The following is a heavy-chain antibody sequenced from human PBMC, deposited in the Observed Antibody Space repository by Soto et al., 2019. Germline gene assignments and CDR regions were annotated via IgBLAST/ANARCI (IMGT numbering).Heavy chain of an antibody. J-gene: IGHJ4*02. CDR3: ARAVQYRSSNYWLHTFYF. CDR2: INTYNGNT. CDR1: GYTFTNYG. Sequence: QVQLVQSGAEVKKPGASVKVSCKSSGYTFTNYGIIWVRQAPGQGLEWMGWINTYNGNTNYAQNLQGRVTLTTDTSTSTAYMELRPLRSDDTAMYYCARAVQYRSSNYWLHTFYFWGQGNLFTVSS. D-gene: IGHD6-13*01. V-gene: IGHV1-18*01.